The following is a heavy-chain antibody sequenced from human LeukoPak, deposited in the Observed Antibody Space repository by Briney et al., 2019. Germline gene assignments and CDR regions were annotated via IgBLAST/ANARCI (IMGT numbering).Heavy chain of an antibody. CDR3: AIRKEHQEDYFDY. V-gene: IGHV1-46*01. CDR2: INPSGGST. CDR1: GGTFSSYA. D-gene: IGHD1-26*01. Sequence: ASVKVSCKASGGTFSSYAISWVRQAPGQGLEWMGIINPSGGSTSYAQKFQGRVTMTRDTSTSTVYMELSSLRSEDTAVYYCAIRKEHQEDYFDYWGQGTLVTVSS. J-gene: IGHJ4*02.